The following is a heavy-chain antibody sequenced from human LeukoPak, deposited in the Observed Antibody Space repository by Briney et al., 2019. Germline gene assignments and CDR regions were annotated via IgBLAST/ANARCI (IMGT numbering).Heavy chain of an antibody. V-gene: IGHV4-38-2*01. CDR1: GYSISSGYY. Sequence: SETLSLTCAVSGYSISSGYYWGWIRQPPGKGLEWIGSIYYSGSTYYNPSLKSRVTMSIDTSKNQFSLKLRSVTAADTAVYYCARLPESHGAWFDPWGQGTLVTVSS. D-gene: IGHD1-14*01. CDR3: ARLPESHGAWFDP. CDR2: IYYSGST. J-gene: IGHJ5*02.